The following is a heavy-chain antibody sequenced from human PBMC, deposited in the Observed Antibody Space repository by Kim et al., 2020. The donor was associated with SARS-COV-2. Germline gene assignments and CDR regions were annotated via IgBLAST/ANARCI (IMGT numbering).Heavy chain of an antibody. CDR1: GFTFDDYA. V-gene: IGHV3-9*01. CDR2: ISWNSGSI. D-gene: IGHD3-16*01. CDR3: ASHLRNLDY. Sequence: GGSLRLSCAASGFTFDDYAMHWVRQAPGKGLEWVSGISWNSGSIGYADSVKGRFTISRDNAKNSLYLQMNSLRAEDTALYYCASHLRNLDYWGQGTLVTVSS. J-gene: IGHJ4*02.